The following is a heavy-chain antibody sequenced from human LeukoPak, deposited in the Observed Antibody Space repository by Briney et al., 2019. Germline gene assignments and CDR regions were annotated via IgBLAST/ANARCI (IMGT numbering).Heavy chain of an antibody. D-gene: IGHD3-9*01. J-gene: IGHJ5*02. CDR3: GKAYYDILTGQFDP. CDR1: GFTFSSYE. V-gene: IGHV3-48*03. Sequence: GGSLRLSCAASGFTFSSYEMNWVRQAPGKGLEWVSYISGSGSTIYYADSVKGRFTISRDNSENSLYLQMNSLRIEDTAFYYCGKAYYDILTGQFDPWGQGTLVTVSS. CDR2: ISGSGSTI.